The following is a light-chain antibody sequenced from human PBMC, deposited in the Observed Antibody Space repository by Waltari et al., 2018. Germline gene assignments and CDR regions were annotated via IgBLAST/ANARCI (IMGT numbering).Light chain of an antibody. Sequence: QSVLTQPPSVSAAPGQRVTISCSGGSSNIGNNYVSWYRQFPGTAPKHLIYENTARPSGIPGRFSGSKSGTSATLDITGLQAGDEADYYCGTWDSSLSGAVFGGGTHLTVL. CDR1: SSNIGNNY. CDR2: ENT. V-gene: IGLV1-51*02. CDR3: GTWDSSLSGAV. J-gene: IGLJ7*01.